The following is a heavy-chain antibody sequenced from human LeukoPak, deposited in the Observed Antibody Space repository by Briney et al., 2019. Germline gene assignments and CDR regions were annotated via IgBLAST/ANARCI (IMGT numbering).Heavy chain of an antibody. D-gene: IGHD3-10*01. CDR2: MYYSGST. Sequence: SETLSLTCTVSGGSTSSYFWSWIRQPPGKGLEWIGYMYYSGSTKYNPSLKSRVTISVNTSKNQFSLKMSSVTAADTAIYYCARDYYGSGSQDIWGQGTLVTVSS. V-gene: IGHV4-59*01. CDR3: ARDYYGSGSQDI. CDR1: GGSTSSYF. J-gene: IGHJ4*02.